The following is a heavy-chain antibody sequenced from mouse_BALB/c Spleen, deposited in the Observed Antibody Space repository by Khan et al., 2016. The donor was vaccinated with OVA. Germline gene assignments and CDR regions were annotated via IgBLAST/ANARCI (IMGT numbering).Heavy chain of an antibody. V-gene: IGHV1-4*01. CDR2: INPSNGYT. Sequence: QVQLKQSGAELARPGASVKMSCKASGYTFTSYTIHWIKLRPGQGLEWIGYINPSNGYTNYNQKFKDKATLTADKSSTTAYMELSSLTSDESALYNCVRDGAYHRSDGWFAYWGQGTLVTVSA. J-gene: IGHJ3*01. CDR3: VRDGAYHRSDGWFAY. D-gene: IGHD2-14*01. CDR1: GYTFTSYT.